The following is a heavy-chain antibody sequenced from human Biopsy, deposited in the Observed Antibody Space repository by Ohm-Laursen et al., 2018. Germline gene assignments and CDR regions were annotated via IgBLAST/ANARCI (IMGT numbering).Heavy chain of an antibody. J-gene: IGHJ3*01. Sequence: GTLSLTCTVSGGSVSDSFHFWSWIRQSPGKGLEWIGYISNRGSTNYNPSLRGRVTISVDTSKNQFSLKLSSVTAADTAVFFCARLYRLDDYWNDEPPDAFDVWGQGTRVTVSS. CDR1: GGSVSDSFHF. V-gene: IGHV4-61*01. D-gene: IGHD3-3*01. CDR2: ISNRGST. CDR3: ARLYRLDDYWNDEPPDAFDV.